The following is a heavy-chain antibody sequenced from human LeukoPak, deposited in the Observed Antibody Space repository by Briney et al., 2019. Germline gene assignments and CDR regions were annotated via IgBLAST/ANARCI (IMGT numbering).Heavy chain of an antibody. CDR2: IYSAGST. D-gene: IGHD2-21*01. J-gene: IGHJ4*02. CDR3: ARNIPVTRWGY. Sequence: PGGSLRLSCAASGFTVSNNYMTWVRQAPGKGLEWVSLIYSAGSTYYADSVKGRFIISRDNSKNTVYLQMNSLRAEDTAVYYCARNIPVTRWGYWGQGTLVTVSS. V-gene: IGHV3-66*01. CDR1: GFTVSNNY.